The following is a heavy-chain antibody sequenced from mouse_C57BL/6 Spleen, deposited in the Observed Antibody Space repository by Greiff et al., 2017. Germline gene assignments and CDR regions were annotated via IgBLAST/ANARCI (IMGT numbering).Heavy chain of an antibody. J-gene: IGHJ2*01. CDR2: ISSGSSTI. D-gene: IGHD4-1*01. CDR3: AREWEDY. Sequence: VQLQQSGGGLVKPGGSLKLSCAASGFTFSDSGMHWVRQAPEKGLEWVAYISSGSSTIYYADTVKGRFTISRDNAKNTLFLQMTSLRSEDTAMYYCAREWEDYWGQGTTLTVSS. CDR1: GFTFSDSG. V-gene: IGHV5-17*01.